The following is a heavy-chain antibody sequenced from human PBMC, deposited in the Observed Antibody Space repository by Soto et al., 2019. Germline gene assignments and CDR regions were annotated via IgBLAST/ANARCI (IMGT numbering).Heavy chain of an antibody. J-gene: IGHJ4*02. Sequence: EGTLRLSCAASRFTFSAYEMHWFRQAPGKGLEWVSYISTSGSTVYYADSVKGRFTVSRDNTRNSLYLQMDSLRDEDTALYYCVRYCGTTLCNGVATRTFDYWGQGTLVTVSS. CDR2: ISTSGSTV. CDR3: VRYCGTTLCNGVATRTFDY. V-gene: IGHV3-48*03. CDR1: RFTFSAYE. D-gene: IGHD2-2*01.